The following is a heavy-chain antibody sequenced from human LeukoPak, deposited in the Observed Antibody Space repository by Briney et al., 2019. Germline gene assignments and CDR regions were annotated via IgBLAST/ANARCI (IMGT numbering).Heavy chain of an antibody. CDR1: GYNFTRYG. Sequence: GASVKVSCKASGYNFTRYGISWVRQAPGQGLEWMGWISAYNGNTNHAQKVQGRVTMTTDRSTSTAYMELRSLRPDDTAVYHCARSGPQLGYSYDYAMDVWGQGTTVTVSS. CDR3: ARSGPQLGYSYDYAMDV. CDR2: ISAYNGNT. J-gene: IGHJ6*02. D-gene: IGHD3-22*01. V-gene: IGHV1-18*01.